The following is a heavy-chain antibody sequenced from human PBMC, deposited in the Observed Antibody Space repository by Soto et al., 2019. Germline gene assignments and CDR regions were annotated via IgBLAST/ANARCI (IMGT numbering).Heavy chain of an antibody. V-gene: IGHV3-23*01. CDR2: ISGSGGST. CDR1: GASIMSSD. CDR3: AKSARIAAAGTSKYYYGMDV. D-gene: IGHD6-13*01. J-gene: IGHJ6*02. Sequence: LSLTCAVSGASIMSSDWGSWFRQAPGRGLSGVSAISGSGGSTYYADSVKGRFTISRDNSKNTLYLQMNSLRAEDTAVYYCAKSARIAAAGTSKYYYGMDVWGQGTTVTVSS.